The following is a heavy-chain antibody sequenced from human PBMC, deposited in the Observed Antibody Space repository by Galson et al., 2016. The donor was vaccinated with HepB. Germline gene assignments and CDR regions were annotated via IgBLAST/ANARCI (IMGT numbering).Heavy chain of an antibody. Sequence: SLRLSCAASGFNFNSYGMSWVRQAPGKGLEWVSGITYSGGGTNYAAFVKGRFTISRDNSKNTLYLQMNSLRAEDTAVYYCAKERWRYYYMDVWGKGTTVTVSS. CDR3: AKERWRYYYMDV. V-gene: IGHV3-23*01. CDR1: GFNFNSYG. J-gene: IGHJ6*03. CDR2: ITYSGGGT. D-gene: IGHD4-23*01.